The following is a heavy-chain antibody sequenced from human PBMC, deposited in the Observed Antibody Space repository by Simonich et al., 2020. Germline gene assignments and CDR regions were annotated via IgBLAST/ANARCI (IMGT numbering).Heavy chain of an antibody. CDR2: IYSSGST. D-gene: IGHD1-26*01. CDR3: ARSLGYYYYYYGMDV. Sequence: QVQLQESGPGLVKPSETLSLTCTVSGGSISSYYWSWIRQPPGEGLEWFWYIYSSGSTNYNPSLKRRVTISVDTSKNQFSLKLSPVTAADTAVYYCARSLGYYYYYYGMDVWGQGTTVTVSS. J-gene: IGHJ6*02. CDR1: GGSISSYY. V-gene: IGHV4-59*08.